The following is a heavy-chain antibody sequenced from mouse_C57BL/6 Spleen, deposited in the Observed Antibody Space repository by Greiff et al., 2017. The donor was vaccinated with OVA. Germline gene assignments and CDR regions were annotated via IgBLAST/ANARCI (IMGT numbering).Heavy chain of an antibody. J-gene: IGHJ4*01. D-gene: IGHD2-4*01. CDR2: IHPNSGST. CDR1: GYTFTSYW. CDR3: ARSRGLYDYDDAMDY. Sequence: QVHVKQPGAELVKPGASVKLSCKASGYTFTSYWMHWVKQRPGQGLEWIGMIHPNSGSTNYNEKFTSKATLTVDKSSSTAYMQLSSLTSEDSAVYYCARSRGLYDYDDAMDYWGQGTSVTVSS. V-gene: IGHV1-64*01.